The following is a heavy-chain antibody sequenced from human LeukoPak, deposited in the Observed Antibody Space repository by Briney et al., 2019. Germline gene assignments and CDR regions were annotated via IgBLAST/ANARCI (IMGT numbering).Heavy chain of an antibody. D-gene: IGHD5-12*01. V-gene: IGHV3-33*01. Sequence: PGRSLRLSCAASGFTFSNYGVHWVRQAPGKGLEWVAVIRFDGSTKYYADSVRGRFTISRDNSKNTVYQEMNSLRAEDTAVYYCARAYSRESGYDFVFENWGQGTLVSVSS. CDR1: GFTFSNYG. J-gene: IGHJ4*02. CDR2: IRFDGSTK. CDR3: ARAYSRESGYDFVFEN.